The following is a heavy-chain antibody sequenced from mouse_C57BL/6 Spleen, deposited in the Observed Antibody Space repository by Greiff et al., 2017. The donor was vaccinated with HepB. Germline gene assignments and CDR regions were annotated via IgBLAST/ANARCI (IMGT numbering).Heavy chain of an antibody. V-gene: IGHV6-3*01. CDR2: IRLKSDNYAT. CDR1: GFTFSNYW. D-gene: IGHD2-3*01. CDR3: MGDGYYPPY. Sequence: EVMLVESGGGLVQPGGSMKLSCVASGFTFSNYWMNWVRQSPEKGLEWVAQIRLKSDNYATNYAESVKGRFTISRGESKSSVYLQMNNLRAEDTGIYYGMGDGYYPPYWGQGTTLTVSS. J-gene: IGHJ2*01.